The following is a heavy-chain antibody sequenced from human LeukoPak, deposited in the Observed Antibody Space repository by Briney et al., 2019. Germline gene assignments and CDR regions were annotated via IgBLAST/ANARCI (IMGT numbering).Heavy chain of an antibody. CDR1: EFTFSNNW. V-gene: IGHV3-7*01. CDR2: IKEDGSIK. Sequence: GGSLRLSCAASEFTFSNNWMSWVRQAPGKGPEWVASIKEDGSIKYYVDSVKGRFTISRDNAKNSLYLQMSSLRAEDTAVYYCARVGIAARPDYYYYYYMDVWGKGTTVTVSS. CDR3: ARVGIAARPDYYYYYYMDV. D-gene: IGHD6-6*01. J-gene: IGHJ6*03.